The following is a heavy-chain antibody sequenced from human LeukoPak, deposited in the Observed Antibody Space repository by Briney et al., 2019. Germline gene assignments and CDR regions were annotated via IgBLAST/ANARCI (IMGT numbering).Heavy chain of an antibody. CDR3: ARASYDILTGYYPYFDY. D-gene: IGHD3-9*01. Sequence: SETLSLTCTVSGGSISSYYWSWIRQPPGKGLEWIGYIYYSESTNYNPSLKSRVTISVDTSKNQFSLKLSSVTAADTAVYYCARASYDILTGYYPYFDYWGQGTLVTVSS. V-gene: IGHV4-59*01. CDR1: GGSISSYY. CDR2: IYYSEST. J-gene: IGHJ4*02.